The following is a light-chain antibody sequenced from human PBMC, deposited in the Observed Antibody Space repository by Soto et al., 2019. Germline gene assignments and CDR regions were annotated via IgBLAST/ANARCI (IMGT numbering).Light chain of an antibody. CDR1: QTINID. CDR2: RTS. CDR3: QQSHDTPT. J-gene: IGKJ4*01. Sequence: DIQMTQSPSFLSAFVGDRVTITCRASQTINIDLNWYQQKPGKVPKLLISRTSSLQSGVPSSFVGSGFGTHFTLTISSLQLEDFATYYCQQSHDTPTFGGGTKVEI. V-gene: IGKV1-39*01.